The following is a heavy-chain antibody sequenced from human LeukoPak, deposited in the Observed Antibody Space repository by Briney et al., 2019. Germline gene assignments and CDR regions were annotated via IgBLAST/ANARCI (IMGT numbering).Heavy chain of an antibody. J-gene: IGHJ4*02. CDR3: ARDKNAVTTSTAFDY. D-gene: IGHD4-17*01. Sequence: GGSLRLSCAASGFTFSSYWMSRVRQAPGKGLEWVANIKQDGSEKYYVDSVKGRFTISRDNAKNSLYLQMNSLRAEDTAVYYCARDKNAVTTSTAFDYWGQGTLVTVSS. CDR1: GFTFSSYW. CDR2: IKQDGSEK. V-gene: IGHV3-7*01.